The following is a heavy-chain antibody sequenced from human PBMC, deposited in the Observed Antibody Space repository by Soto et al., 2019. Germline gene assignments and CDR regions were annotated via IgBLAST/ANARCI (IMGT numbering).Heavy chain of an antibody. CDR1: GGSVSSGSYY. J-gene: IGHJ5*02. CDR3: ARQNVVVVAATPRGDWFDP. CDR2: IYYSGST. V-gene: IGHV4-61*01. D-gene: IGHD2-15*01. Sequence: QVQLQESGPGLVKPSETLSLTCTVSGGSVSSGSYYWSWIRQPPGKGLEWIGYIYYSGSTNYNPSRKSRVPISVDTPKNQSSLKRSAVTAADTAVYYCARQNVVVVAATPRGDWFDPWGQGTLVTVSS.